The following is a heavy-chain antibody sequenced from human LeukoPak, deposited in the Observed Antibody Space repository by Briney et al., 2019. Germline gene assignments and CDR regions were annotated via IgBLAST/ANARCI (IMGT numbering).Heavy chain of an antibody. D-gene: IGHD1-1*01. CDR1: GGTFNSHI. V-gene: IGHV1-2*02. J-gene: IGHJ4*02. CDR3: ARESWNRGSDY. CDR2: IIPNSGGT. Sequence: ASVKVSCKTSGGTFNSHIFGWVRQAPGQGLEWMGRIIPNSGGTNYAQKFQGRVTMTRDTSISAAYMELSRLRSDDTAVYYCARESWNRGSDYWGQGTLVTVSS.